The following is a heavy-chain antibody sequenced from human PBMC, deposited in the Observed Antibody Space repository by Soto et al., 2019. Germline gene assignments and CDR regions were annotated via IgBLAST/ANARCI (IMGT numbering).Heavy chain of an antibody. CDR3: ARRYDIQPYYYYHMDV. D-gene: IGHD3-9*01. CDR1: GYTFISYD. CDR2: MNPNSGNT. V-gene: IGHV1-8*01. Sequence: ASVKVSCKASGYTFISYDINWVRQATGQGLEWMRWMNPNSGNTGYAQKFQGRVTMTRNTSISTAYMELSSLRSEDTAVYYCARRYDIQPYYYYHMDVWGKGTTVTVSS. J-gene: IGHJ6*03.